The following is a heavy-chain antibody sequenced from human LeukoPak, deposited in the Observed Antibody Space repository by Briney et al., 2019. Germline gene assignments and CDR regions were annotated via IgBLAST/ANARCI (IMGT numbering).Heavy chain of an antibody. D-gene: IGHD1-26*01. CDR1: GGSISSSSYY. J-gene: IGHJ4*02. V-gene: IGHV4-39*01. Sequence: SETLSLTCTVSGGSISSSSYYWGWIRQPPGKGLEWIGSIYYSGSTYYNPSLKSRVTISVDTSKNQFSLKLNSVTAADTAVYYCARRGPTGYYFDYWGQGTLVTVSS. CDR2: IYYSGST. CDR3: ARRGPTGYYFDY.